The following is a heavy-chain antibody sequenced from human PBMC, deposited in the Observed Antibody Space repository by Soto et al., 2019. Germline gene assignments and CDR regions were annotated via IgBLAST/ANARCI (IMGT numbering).Heavy chain of an antibody. Sequence: EVQLVESGGDLVQPGGFLRLSCAASGFTFTNYWMHWVRQAPGRGLLWISRINPDGSTTFYADSVKGRFTISRDNAKNTLYLQMNSLRGEDTAVYYCASLPQDVSPVPGNEGPDYWGQGTLVTVSS. CDR3: ASLPQDVSPVPGNEGPDY. V-gene: IGHV3-74*01. J-gene: IGHJ4*02. D-gene: IGHD6-19*01. CDR1: GFTFTNYW. CDR2: INPDGSTT.